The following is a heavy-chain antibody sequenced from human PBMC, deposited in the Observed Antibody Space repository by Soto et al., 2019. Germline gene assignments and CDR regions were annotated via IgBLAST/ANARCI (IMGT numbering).Heavy chain of an antibody. CDR1: GVSISSGGYY. J-gene: IGHJ4*02. Sequence: SETLSLTCTVSGVSISSGGYYWGWIRQHPGKGLEWIGNIYHSGRTYYNPSLKSRVIMSVDTTKNHFSLNLNSLRADDTAVYYCARESEDLTSNFDYWGQGTLVTVSS. V-gene: IGHV4-31*03. CDR3: ARESEDLTSNFDY. CDR2: IYHSGRT.